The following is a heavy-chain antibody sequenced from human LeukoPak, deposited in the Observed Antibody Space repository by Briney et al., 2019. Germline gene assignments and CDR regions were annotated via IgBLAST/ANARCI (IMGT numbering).Heavy chain of an antibody. CDR2: IIPIFGTA. D-gene: IGHD4-17*01. J-gene: IGHJ4*02. Sequence: SVKVSCKASGYTFTMYYIHWVRQAPGQGLEWMGGIIPIFGTANYAQKFRGRVTITTDESTSTAYMELSSLRSEDTAVYYRAIWYDYGDYGFDYWGQGTLVTVSS. CDR1: GYTFTMYY. CDR3: AIWYDYGDYGFDY. V-gene: IGHV1-69*05.